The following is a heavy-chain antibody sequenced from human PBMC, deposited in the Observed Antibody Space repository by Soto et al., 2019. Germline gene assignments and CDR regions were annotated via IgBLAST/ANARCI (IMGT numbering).Heavy chain of an antibody. Sequence: GGSLRLSCAASGFTFSSYWMHWVHQAPGKGLVWVSRINSDGSSTSYADSVKGRFTISRDNAKNTLYLQMNSLRAEDTAVYYCAREGGVVVVAAHDYWGQGTLVTVSS. CDR3: AREGGVVVVAAHDY. CDR2: INSDGSST. D-gene: IGHD2-15*01. CDR1: GFTFSSYW. V-gene: IGHV3-74*01. J-gene: IGHJ4*02.